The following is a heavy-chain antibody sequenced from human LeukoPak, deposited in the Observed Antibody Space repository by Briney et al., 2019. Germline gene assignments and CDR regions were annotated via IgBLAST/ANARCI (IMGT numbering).Heavy chain of an antibody. CDR2: IYYSGST. CDR1: GDSISTSNYF. D-gene: IGHD3-3*01. J-gene: IGHJ5*02. Sequence: SETLSLNCTVSGDSISTSNYFWGWIRQPPGKGLEWIGSIYYSGSTYYSPSLKSRVTLSVDTSKNQFSLKLNSVTAADTAVYYCSRHEVSTFFGGVTISGGFDPWGQGTQVTVSS. CDR3: SRHEVSTFFGGVTISGGFDP. V-gene: IGHV4-39*01.